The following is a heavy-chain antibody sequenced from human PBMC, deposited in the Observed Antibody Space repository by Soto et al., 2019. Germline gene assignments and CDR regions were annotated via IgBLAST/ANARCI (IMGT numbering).Heavy chain of an antibody. V-gene: IGHV3-23*01. CDR2: IGGSGAST. Sequence: EVQLLESGGGLVQPGGSLRLSCAASGFTFTNYAMSWVRQAPGKGLEWVSTIGGSGASTYYADSVKGRFTISRGNSKNTLYLQMNSLRAEDTAVYYCAKDHTDVLRFLKWLLYEDYWGQGTLVTVSS. D-gene: IGHD3-3*01. CDR3: AKDHTDVLRFLKWLLYEDY. CDR1: GFTFTNYA. J-gene: IGHJ4*02.